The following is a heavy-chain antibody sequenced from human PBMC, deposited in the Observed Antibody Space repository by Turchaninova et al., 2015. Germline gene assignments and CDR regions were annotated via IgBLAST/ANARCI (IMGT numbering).Heavy chain of an antibody. J-gene: IGHJ3*02. CDR2: IEQGGTDQ. Sequence: VQPGGSLRLSCAASGFTFSKYWMSWVRQAPGKGLEWVANIEQGGTDQYYVDSVKGRFTISRDNAKNSLYLQMNSLRAEDTAVYYCWRDTWNTGIDEAHDTWVQGTIVTVSS. CDR3: WRDTWNTGIDEAHDT. CDR1: GFTFSKYW. D-gene: IGHD2-8*02. V-gene: IGHV3-7*04.